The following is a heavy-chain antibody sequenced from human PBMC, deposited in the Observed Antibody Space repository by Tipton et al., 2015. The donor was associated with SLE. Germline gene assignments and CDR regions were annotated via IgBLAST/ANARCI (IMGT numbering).Heavy chain of an antibody. CDR2: ISSSGSTI. J-gene: IGHJ4*02. CDR3: ARATLYSSSWYSD. D-gene: IGHD6-13*01. Sequence: SLRLSCAASGFTFSSYDMNWVRQAPGKGLEWVSYISSSGSTIYYADSVKGRFTISRDNAKKSLYLQMNSLRAGDTAVYYCARATLYSSSWYSDWGQGTLVTVSS. V-gene: IGHV3-48*03. CDR1: GFTFSSYD.